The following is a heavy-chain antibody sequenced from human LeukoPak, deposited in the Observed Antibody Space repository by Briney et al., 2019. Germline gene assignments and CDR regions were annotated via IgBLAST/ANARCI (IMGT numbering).Heavy chain of an antibody. CDR2: INAGNGNT. V-gene: IGHV1-3*01. CDR3: ARDSSSGPFDAFDI. Sequence: ASVKVSCKASGYTFINYGVTWVRQAPGQRLEWMGWINAGNGNTKYSQKFQGRVTITRDTSASTAYMELSSLRSEDTAVYYCARDSSSGPFDAFDIWGQGTMVTVSS. D-gene: IGHD6-19*01. CDR1: GYTFINYG. J-gene: IGHJ3*02.